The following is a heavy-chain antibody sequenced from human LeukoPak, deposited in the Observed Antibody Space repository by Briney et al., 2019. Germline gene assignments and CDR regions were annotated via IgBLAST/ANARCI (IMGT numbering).Heavy chain of an antibody. D-gene: IGHD6-19*01. CDR3: AKDRGECSGHRDAFDI. Sequence: PGGSLRLSCAASGFTFSSYGMHWVRQAPGKGLEWVAVIWYDGSNKYYADSVKGRFTISRDNSKNTLYLQMNSLGAEDTAVYYCAKDRGECSGHRDAFDIWGQGTMVTVSS. J-gene: IGHJ3*02. V-gene: IGHV3-33*06. CDR2: IWYDGSNK. CDR1: GFTFSSYG.